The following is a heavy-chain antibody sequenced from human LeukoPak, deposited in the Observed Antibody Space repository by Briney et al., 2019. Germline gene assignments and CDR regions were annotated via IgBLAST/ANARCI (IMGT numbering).Heavy chain of an antibody. V-gene: IGHV3-20*01. CDR1: GFTFDDYG. CDR3: ARGGAGYYGSGSYIDY. J-gene: IGHJ4*02. Sequence: PGGSLRLSCAASGFTFDDYGMSWVRQAPGKGLEWVSGINWNGGSTGYADSVKGRFTISRDNAKNSLYLQMNSLRAEDTALYHCARGGAGYYGSGSYIDYWGQGTLVTVSS. CDR2: INWNGGST. D-gene: IGHD3-10*01.